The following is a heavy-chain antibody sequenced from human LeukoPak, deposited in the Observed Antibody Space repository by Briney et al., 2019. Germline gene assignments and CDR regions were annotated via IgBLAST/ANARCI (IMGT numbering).Heavy chain of an antibody. V-gene: IGHV4-4*07. J-gene: IGHJ4*02. CDR3: ARGRVYYDSSGYYSYFDY. D-gene: IGHD3-22*01. CDR2: ISTSGTT. CDR1: GGSMSGYY. Sequence: SETLSLTCVVSGGSMSGYYWTWIRQPAGKGLEWIGRISTSGTTSYNPSLKSRVTISLDTSKNQFSLKLNSVTAADSAVYYCARGRVYYDSSGYYSYFDYWGQGTLVTVSS.